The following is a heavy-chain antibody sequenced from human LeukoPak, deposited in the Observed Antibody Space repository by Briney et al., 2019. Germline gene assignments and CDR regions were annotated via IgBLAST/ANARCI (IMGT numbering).Heavy chain of an antibody. CDR2: IYTSGST. V-gene: IGHV4-4*07. CDR1: GGSISSYY. J-gene: IGHJ6*03. D-gene: IGHD3-3*01. Sequence: SETLSLTCTVSGGSISSYYWSWIRQPAGKGLEWIGRIYTSGSTNYNPSLKSRVTMSVDTSKNQFSLKLSSETAADTAVYYCARADDLLGLDYMDVWGKGTTVTVSS. CDR3: ARADDLLGLDYMDV.